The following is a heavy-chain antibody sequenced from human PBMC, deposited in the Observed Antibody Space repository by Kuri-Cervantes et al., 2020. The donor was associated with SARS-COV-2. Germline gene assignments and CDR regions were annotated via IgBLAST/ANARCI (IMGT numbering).Heavy chain of an antibody. CDR3: AGTNRGRYYYYYGMDV. J-gene: IGHJ6*02. Sequence: GSLRLSCAVYGGSFSGYYWSWIRQPPGKGLEWIGEINHSGSTNYNPSLKSRVTISVDTSKNQFSLKLSSVTAADTAVYYCAGTNRGRYYYYYGMDVWGQGTTVTVSS. CDR2: INHSGST. V-gene: IGHV4-34*01. D-gene: IGHD3-10*01. CDR1: GGSFSGYY.